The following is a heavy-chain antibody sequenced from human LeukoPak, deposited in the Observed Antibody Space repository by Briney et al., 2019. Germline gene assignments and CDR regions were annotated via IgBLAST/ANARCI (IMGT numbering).Heavy chain of an antibody. J-gene: IGHJ4*02. V-gene: IGHV3-11*04. CDR3: ARVRGYYYDSSGSWTYYFAY. Sequence: GGALRLSCAASGVTFIDYYMSWIRQAPGKGLEWGSYISSSVSTIYYADSVKGRFTISRDNAKNSLYLQMNSMRAEDTAVYYCARVRGYYYDSSGSWTYYFAYWGQGTLVTVSS. CDR1: GVTFIDYY. D-gene: IGHD3-22*01. CDR2: ISSSVSTI.